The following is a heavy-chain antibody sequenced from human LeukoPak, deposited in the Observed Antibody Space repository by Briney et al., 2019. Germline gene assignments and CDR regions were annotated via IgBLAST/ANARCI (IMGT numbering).Heavy chain of an antibody. CDR1: GGTFSSYA. CDR3: ARGRPPQGAFDI. V-gene: IGHV1-69*13. CDR2: IIPIFGTA. Sequence: SVKVSCKASGGTFSSYAISWVRQAPGQGLEWMGGIIPIFGTANYAQKFQGRVTITADESTSTAYMELSSLRSEDTAVYYCARGRPPQGAFDIWGQGTMVTVSS. J-gene: IGHJ3*02.